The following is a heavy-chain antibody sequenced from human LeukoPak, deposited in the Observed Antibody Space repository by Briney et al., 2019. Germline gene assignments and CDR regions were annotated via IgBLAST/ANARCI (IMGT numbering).Heavy chain of an antibody. CDR2: IGRSSQYI. Sequence: GGPLRLSCTASGFTLSLYSMHWVRQAPGKGLEWVSSIGRSSQYIYYGDSVRGRFTISTDNAKNSLYLDMTSPMPQDTAVYYLAXXXXXIXFAPXFYYMDVWGKGTTVTVSS. V-gene: IGHV3-21*01. CDR3: AXXXXXIXFAPXFYYMDV. D-gene: IGHD3-16*02. J-gene: IGHJ6*03. CDR1: GFTLSLYS.